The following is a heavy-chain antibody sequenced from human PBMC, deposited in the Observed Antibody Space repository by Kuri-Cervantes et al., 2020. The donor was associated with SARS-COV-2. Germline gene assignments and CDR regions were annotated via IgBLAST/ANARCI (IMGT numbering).Heavy chain of an antibody. Sequence: LSLTCAASGFTFSDYYMSWIRQAPGKGLEWVSYISSSGSTIYYADSVKGRFTISRDNAKNSLYLQMNSLRAEDTAVYYCARDGRYCSSTSCYGGAGAYGMDVWGQGTTVTVSS. CDR3: ARDGRYCSSTSCYGGAGAYGMDV. V-gene: IGHV3-11*04. J-gene: IGHJ6*02. CDR2: ISSSGSTI. D-gene: IGHD2-2*01. CDR1: GFTFSDYY.